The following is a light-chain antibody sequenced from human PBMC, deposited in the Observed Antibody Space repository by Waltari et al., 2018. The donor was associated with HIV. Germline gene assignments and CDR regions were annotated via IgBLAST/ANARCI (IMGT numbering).Light chain of an antibody. CDR2: GDT. V-gene: IGLV3-9*01. Sequence: SYELTQPPSASVALGQTANVTRGGDSLGSKSWQWYQQKPGQAPVLVIYGDTNRPPGIPERFSGSNSGNTATLSISSAQAGDEADYYCQVWDKNTGIFGTGTKVTVL. J-gene: IGLJ1*01. CDR1: SLGSKS. CDR3: QVWDKNTGI.